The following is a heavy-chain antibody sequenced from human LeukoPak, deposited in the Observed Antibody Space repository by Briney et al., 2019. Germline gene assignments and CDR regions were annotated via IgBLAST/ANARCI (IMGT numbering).Heavy chain of an antibody. D-gene: IGHD3-22*01. J-gene: IGHJ6*03. CDR2: IRSKANSYAT. CDR1: GFTFSGSA. Sequence: GGSLRLSCAASGFTFSGSAMHWVRQASGKGLEWVGRIRSKANSYATAYAASVKGRFTISRDDSKNTAYLQMNSLKTEDTAVYYCTRSLNYYDSSGYYLSGVYYYYYMDVWGKGTTVTVSS. V-gene: IGHV3-73*01. CDR3: TRSLNYYDSSGYYLSGVYYYYYMDV.